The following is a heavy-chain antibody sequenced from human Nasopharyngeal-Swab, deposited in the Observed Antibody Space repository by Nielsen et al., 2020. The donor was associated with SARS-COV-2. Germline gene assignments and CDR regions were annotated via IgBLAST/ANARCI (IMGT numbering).Heavy chain of an antibody. CDR3: AAGSDY. J-gene: IGHJ4*02. CDR2: ISYDGNYK. CDR1: GFTFSSYG. V-gene: IGHV3-30*19. D-gene: IGHD2-15*01. Sequence: GESLKISCAASGFTFSSYGMHWVRQAPGMGLEWVASISYDGNYKSYADSVKGRFTVSRDDSENTLYLQVSSLKTEDTAVYYCAAGSDYWGQGTLVTVSS.